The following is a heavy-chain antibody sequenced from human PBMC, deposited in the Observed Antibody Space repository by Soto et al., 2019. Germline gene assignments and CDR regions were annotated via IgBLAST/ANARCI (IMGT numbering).Heavy chain of an antibody. D-gene: IGHD1-26*01. CDR2: IYNGGST. Sequence: GGSLRLSCAASGVTVNSKYMSWVRQAPGKGLEWVSVIYNGGSTYYADSVKGRFTISRDNSKNTVYLQVNSLRVEDTAVYYCARGGATTLDYWGQGTLVTVSS. V-gene: IGHV3-66*01. CDR1: GVTVNSKY. J-gene: IGHJ4*02. CDR3: ARGGATTLDY.